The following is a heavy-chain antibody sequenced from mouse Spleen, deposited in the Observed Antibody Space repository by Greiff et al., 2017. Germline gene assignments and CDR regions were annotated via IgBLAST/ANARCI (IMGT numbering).Heavy chain of an antibody. D-gene: IGHD1-2*01. CDR2: ISYDGSN. Sequence: EVKVEESGPGLVKPSQSLSLTCSVTGYSITSGYYWNWIRQFPGNQLEWMGYISYDGSNNYNPSLKNRISITRDTSKNQFFLKLNSVTTEDTATYYCARTLLRPDYYAMDYWGQGTSVTVSS. CDR1: GYSITSGYY. CDR3: ARTLLRPDYYAMDY. V-gene: IGHV3-6*01. J-gene: IGHJ4*01.